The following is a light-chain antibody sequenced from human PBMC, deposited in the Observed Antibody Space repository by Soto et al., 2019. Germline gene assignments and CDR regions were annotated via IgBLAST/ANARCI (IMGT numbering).Light chain of an antibody. V-gene: IGLV2-14*01. Sequence: QSVLTQPASVSGSPGQSITISCTGTSSDVGGYNYVSWYQQHPGKAPKLMIYEVSNRPSGVANRFSGSKSGSTASLTISGLQAEDEGDYYCSSYTSRSTLVFGTGTKLTVL. CDR3: SSYTSRSTLV. CDR1: SSDVGGYNY. J-gene: IGLJ1*01. CDR2: EVS.